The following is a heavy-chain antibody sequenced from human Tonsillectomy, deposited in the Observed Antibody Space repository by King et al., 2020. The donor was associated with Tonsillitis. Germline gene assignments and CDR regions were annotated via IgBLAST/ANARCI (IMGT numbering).Heavy chain of an antibody. CDR3: ARDLYVGYP. J-gene: IGHJ5*02. Sequence: VQLQESGPGLVKPSETLSLTCSVSGDSFSSYYWSWIRQPSGKGLEGIGRINNSGSTNYNPSPKSRVTMSADVSKNQFSLKLTSVTAADTAVYYCARDLYVGYPWGQGTLVTVSS. CDR1: GDSFSSYY. D-gene: IGHD2-15*01. CDR2: INNSGST. V-gene: IGHV4-4*07.